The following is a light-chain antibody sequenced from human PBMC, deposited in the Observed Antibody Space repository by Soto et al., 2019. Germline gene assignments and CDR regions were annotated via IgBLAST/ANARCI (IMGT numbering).Light chain of an antibody. CDR1: QSVSNN. CDR3: QQYNNWPRT. V-gene: IGKV3-15*01. J-gene: IGKJ1*01. CDR2: DAS. Sequence: EIVMTQSPATLSVSPGEGATLSCRASQSVSNNLAWYQQKPGQAPRLLIFDASTRATGIPARFSGSGSGTEFTLTISRLQSEDFAVYYCQQYNNWPRTFGQGTKVEIK.